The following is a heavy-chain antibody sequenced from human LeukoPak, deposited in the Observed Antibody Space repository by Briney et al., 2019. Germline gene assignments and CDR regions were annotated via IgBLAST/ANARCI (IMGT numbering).Heavy chain of an antibody. D-gene: IGHD3-22*01. CDR3: ATPGCDSDPP. V-gene: IGHV3-21*01. CDR2: IGSSSSYI. Sequence: PGGSLRLSCAASGFSFSSYDMNWVRQAPGKGLEWVSSIGSSSSYIYYADSVKGRFTISRDNAKNSLYLQMNSLRVEDTAVYFCATPGCDSDPPWGQGTLVTVSS. CDR1: GFSFSSYD. J-gene: IGHJ5*02.